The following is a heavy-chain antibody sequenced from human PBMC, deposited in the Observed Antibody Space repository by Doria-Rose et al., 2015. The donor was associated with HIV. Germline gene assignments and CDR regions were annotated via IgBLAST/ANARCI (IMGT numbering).Heavy chain of an antibody. CDR2: IYYSGST. CDR1: YY. J-gene: IGHJ4*02. D-gene: IGHD6-6*01. CDR3: AREEAARPLDY. Sequence: YYWSWIRQPPGKGLEWIGYIYYSGSTYYNPSLKSRVTISVDTSKNQFSLKLSSVTAADTAVYYCAREEAARPLDYWGQGTLVTVSS. V-gene: IGHV4-30-4*08.